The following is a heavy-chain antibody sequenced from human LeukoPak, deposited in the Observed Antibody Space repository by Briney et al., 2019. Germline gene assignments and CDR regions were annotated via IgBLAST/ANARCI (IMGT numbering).Heavy chain of an antibody. CDR3: ASSSGPGGTGYYYYYYMDV. D-gene: IGHD1-26*01. Sequence: ASVKVSCKASGYTFTSYYMHWVRQAPGQGLEWMGIINPSGGSTSYAQKFQGRVTMTRDTSISTAYMELSRLRSDDTAVYYCASSSGPGGTGYYYYYYMDVWGKGTTVTVSS. CDR1: GYTFTSYY. CDR2: INPSGGST. J-gene: IGHJ6*03. V-gene: IGHV1-46*01.